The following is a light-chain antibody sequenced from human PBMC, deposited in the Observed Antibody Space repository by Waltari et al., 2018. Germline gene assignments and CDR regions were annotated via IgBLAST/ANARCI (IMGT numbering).Light chain of an antibody. J-gene: IGLJ2*01. V-gene: IGLV2-8*01. Sequence: QSALTQPPSASGSPGQSVTISCPGTSSDVGGYNYVSCYQQHQGKAPKLMIYEVTKRPSGVPDRFSGSKSGDTASLTVSGLQVDDEADYYCSSYAGRNNFVVFGGGTKLTVL. CDR2: EVT. CDR3: SSYAGRNNFVV. CDR1: SSDVGGYNY.